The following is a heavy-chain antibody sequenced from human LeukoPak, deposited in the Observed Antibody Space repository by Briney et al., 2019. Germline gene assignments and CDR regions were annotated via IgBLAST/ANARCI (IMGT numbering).Heavy chain of an antibody. V-gene: IGHV1-69*13. J-gene: IGHJ4*02. CDR1: GGTFSSYA. CDR2: IIPIFGTA. CDR3: AREIGCSGSYYSGFDY. D-gene: IGHD1-26*01. Sequence: SVKVSCKASGGTFSSYAISWVRQAPGQGLEWMGGIIPIFGTANYAQKFQGRVTITADESTSTAYMELSSLRSEDTAVYYCAREIGCSGSYYSGFDYWGQGTLVTVSS.